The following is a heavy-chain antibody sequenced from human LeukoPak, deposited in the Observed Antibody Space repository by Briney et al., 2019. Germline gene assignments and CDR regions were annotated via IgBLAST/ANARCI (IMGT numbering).Heavy chain of an antibody. V-gene: IGHV2-5*02. D-gene: IGHD5-24*01. CDR2: IYWDDDK. CDR3: AHNQGWLQFSDLNWFDP. Sequence: SGPTLVKPTQTLTLTCTFSGFSLSTSGVGVGWIRQPPGKAPEWLALIYWDDDKRYSPSLKSRLTITKDTSKNQVVLTMTNMDPVDTATYYCAHNQGWLQFSDLNWFDPWGQGTLVTVSS. J-gene: IGHJ5*02. CDR1: GFSLSTSGVG.